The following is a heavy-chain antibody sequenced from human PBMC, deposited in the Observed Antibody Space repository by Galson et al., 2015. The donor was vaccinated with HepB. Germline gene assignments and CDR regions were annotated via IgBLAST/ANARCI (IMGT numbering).Heavy chain of an antibody. J-gene: IGHJ4*02. CDR1: GFTFSSYG. CDR3: AKEEGEVTSCFDY. Sequence: SLRLSCAASGFTFSSYGMHWVRQAPGKGLEWVAVISYDGSNKYYADSVKGRFTISRDNSKNTLYLQMNSLRAEDTAVYYCAKEEGEVTSCFDYWGQGTLVTVSS. D-gene: IGHD3-16*01. CDR2: ISYDGSNK. V-gene: IGHV3-30*18.